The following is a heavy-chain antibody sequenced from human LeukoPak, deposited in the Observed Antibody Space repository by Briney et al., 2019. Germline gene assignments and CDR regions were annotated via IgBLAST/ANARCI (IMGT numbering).Heavy chain of an antibody. Sequence: GGSLRLSCAASGFTFSGYWMHWVRQAPGKGLEWVSSFSGGDGSTYYADSVKGRFTISRDNSKNTLFLQMNSLRAEDTAVYFCAKGDAYCGGDCFPDWGQGTLVTVSS. V-gene: IGHV3-23*01. CDR1: GFTFSGYW. D-gene: IGHD2-21*02. CDR2: FSGGDGST. CDR3: AKGDAYCGGDCFPD. J-gene: IGHJ4*02.